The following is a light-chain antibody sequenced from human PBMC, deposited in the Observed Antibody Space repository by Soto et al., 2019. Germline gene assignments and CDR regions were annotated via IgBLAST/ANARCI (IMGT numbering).Light chain of an antibody. CDR1: SSDVGSYNL. Sequence: QSALTQPASVSGSPGQSIAISCTGTSSDVGSYNLVSWYQQHPGEAPKLMIYEGSKRPSGVSNRFSGSKSGNTASLTISGLQAEDEADYYCCSYAGNSLYVFGTGTKVTVL. V-gene: IGLV2-23*01. CDR2: EGS. CDR3: CSYAGNSLYV. J-gene: IGLJ1*01.